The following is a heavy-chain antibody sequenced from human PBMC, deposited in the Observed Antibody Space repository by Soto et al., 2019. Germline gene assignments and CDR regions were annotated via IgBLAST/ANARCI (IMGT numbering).Heavy chain of an antibody. V-gene: IGHV3-23*01. CDR1: GFTFSDHA. CDR3: AIDLWWYTH. J-gene: IGHJ4*02. Sequence: EVQLLESGGGLVQPGGSLRRSCTASGFTFSDHAMTWVRQAPGKGLEWVSGISGGGSGAYYADSVKGRFTVSRANSKNPLFLQMDSLRAEDTAVYYCAIDLWWYTHWGQGTLVTVSS. CDR2: ISGGGSGA. D-gene: IGHD2-15*01.